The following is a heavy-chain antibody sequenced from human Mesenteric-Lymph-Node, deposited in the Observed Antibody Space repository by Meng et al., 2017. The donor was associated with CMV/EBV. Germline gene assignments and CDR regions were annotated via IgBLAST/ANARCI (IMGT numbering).Heavy chain of an antibody. CDR2: ISGNGMSI. Sequence: GESLKISCAASGFIFSDYYMNWIRQAPGKGLEWVAYISGNGMSIDYADSAKGRFTISRDNAKNSLFLHMNSLSVEDTAVYYCARDPYSIAVAGKGEFDDWGQGTLVPSPQ. CDR1: GFIFSDYY. V-gene: IGHV3-11*01. J-gene: IGHJ4*02. CDR3: ARDPYSIAVAGKGEFDD. D-gene: IGHD6-19*01.